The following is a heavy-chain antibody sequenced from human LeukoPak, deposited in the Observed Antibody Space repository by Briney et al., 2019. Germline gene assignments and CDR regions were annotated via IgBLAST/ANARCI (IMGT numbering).Heavy chain of an antibody. CDR3: ARVRGVPAAGGWFDP. CDR2: IYYSGST. Sequence: PSETLSFTCTVSGGSISSYYWSWIRQPPGKGLEWIGHIYYSGSTNYNPSLKSRVTISVDTSKNQFSLKLSSVTAADTAVYYCARVRGVPAAGGWFDPWGQGTLVTVSS. D-gene: IGHD2-2*01. V-gene: IGHV4-59*01. CDR1: GGSISSYY. J-gene: IGHJ5*02.